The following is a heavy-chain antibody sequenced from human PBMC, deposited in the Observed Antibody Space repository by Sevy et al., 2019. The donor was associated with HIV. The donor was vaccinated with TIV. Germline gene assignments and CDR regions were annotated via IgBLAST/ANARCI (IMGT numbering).Heavy chain of an antibody. CDR3: AKDHYFKGPYYYSGMDV. CDR2: ISYDGSNK. D-gene: IGHD3-9*01. V-gene: IGHV3-30*18. CDR1: GFTFSSYG. J-gene: IGHJ6*02. Sequence: GGSLRLSCAASGFTFSSYGMHWVRQAPGKGLEWGAVISYDGSNKYYADTVKGRFTITRGNSKNTLYLQMNSLRAEETAVYYCAKDHYFKGPYYYSGMDVWGQGTTVTVSS.